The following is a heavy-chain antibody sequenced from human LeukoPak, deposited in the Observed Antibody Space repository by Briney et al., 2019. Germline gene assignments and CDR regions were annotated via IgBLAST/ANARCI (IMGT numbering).Heavy chain of an antibody. CDR2: ISNDGGGT. CDR3: AKGSSGYFADL. D-gene: IGHD3-22*01. Sequence: PGGSLRLSCAASGFTFSSYAMSWVRQAPGKGLEWVSAISNDGGGTTYADFVNGRFTISRDNSKNTLFLQMNSLRAEGTALYYCAKGSSGYFADLWGQGTLVTVSS. J-gene: IGHJ5*02. CDR1: GFTFSSYA. V-gene: IGHV3-23*01.